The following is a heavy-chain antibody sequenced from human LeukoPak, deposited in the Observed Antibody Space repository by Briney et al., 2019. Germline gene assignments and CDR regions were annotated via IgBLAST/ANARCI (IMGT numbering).Heavy chain of an antibody. Sequence: SETLSLTCTVSGGSISSYYWSWIRQPPGKGLEWIGYIYYSDVANYNPSLKSRVAISVDTSKNQFSLKLSSVTAADTAVYYCARNLDYYDSSGYYSAFDYWGQGTLVTVSS. D-gene: IGHD3-22*01. J-gene: IGHJ4*02. V-gene: IGHV4-59*01. CDR1: GGSISSYY. CDR2: IYYSDVA. CDR3: ARNLDYYDSSGYYSAFDY.